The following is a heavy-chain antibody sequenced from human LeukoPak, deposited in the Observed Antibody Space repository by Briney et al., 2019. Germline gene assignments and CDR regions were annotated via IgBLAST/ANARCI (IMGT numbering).Heavy chain of an antibody. V-gene: IGHV3-66*01. D-gene: IGHD6-13*01. Sequence: PGGSLRLSCAASEFSVGSNYMTWVRQAPGKGLEWVSLIYSGGSTYYADSVKGRFTISRDNFKNTLYLQMNSLRAEDTAVYYCAREGFSRGYYQYYYMDVWGKGTTVTVSS. CDR3: AREGFSRGYYQYYYMDV. J-gene: IGHJ6*03. CDR2: IYSGGST. CDR1: EFSVGSNY.